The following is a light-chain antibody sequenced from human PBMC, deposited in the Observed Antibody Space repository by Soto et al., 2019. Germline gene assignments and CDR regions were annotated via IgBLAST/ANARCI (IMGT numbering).Light chain of an antibody. CDR1: QSVSSSY. CDR2: DAS. J-gene: IGKJ4*01. V-gene: IGKV3-20*01. Sequence: EIVLTQSPGTLSLSPGERATLSCRASQSVSSSYFAWYRQKPGQAPRLLIYDASSRATGIPDRFSGSGSGTDFTLTTSRPEPEDVAGYYCQQYGNSPLTFGGGTKVEIK. CDR3: QQYGNSPLT.